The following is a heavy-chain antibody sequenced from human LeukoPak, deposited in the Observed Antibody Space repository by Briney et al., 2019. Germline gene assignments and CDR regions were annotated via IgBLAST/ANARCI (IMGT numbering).Heavy chain of an antibody. CDR1: GFTFSSYG. Sequence: GGSLRLSCAASGFTFSSYGMHWVRQAPGKGLEWVAVISYDGSNKYYADPVKGRFTISRDNSKNTLYLQMNSLRAEDTAVYYCAKDQTYYYDSSGQWDPYYFDYWGQGTLVTVSS. CDR3: AKDQTYYYDSSGQWDPYYFDY. J-gene: IGHJ4*02. V-gene: IGHV3-30*18. CDR2: ISYDGSNK. D-gene: IGHD3-22*01.